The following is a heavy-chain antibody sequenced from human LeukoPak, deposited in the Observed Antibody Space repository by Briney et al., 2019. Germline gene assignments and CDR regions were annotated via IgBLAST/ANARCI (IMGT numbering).Heavy chain of an antibody. J-gene: IGHJ4*02. D-gene: IGHD3-3*01. Sequence: PGGSLRLSCAAAGFTFSDYYMSWIRQAPGKGLEWVSSISSSSSYIYYADSVKGRFTISRDNAKNSLYLQMNSLRAEDTAVYYCARDRSGGSRYYDFWSGYYSFDCWGQGTLVTVSS. CDR1: GFTFSDYY. CDR2: ISSSSSYI. CDR3: ARDRSGGSRYYDFWSGYYSFDC. V-gene: IGHV3-11*06.